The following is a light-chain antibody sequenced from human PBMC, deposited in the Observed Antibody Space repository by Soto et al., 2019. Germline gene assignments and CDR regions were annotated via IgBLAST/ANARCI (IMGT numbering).Light chain of an antibody. V-gene: IGKV3-20*01. CDR1: QSVSSSY. J-gene: IGKJ4*01. Sequence: EIVLTQSPGTLSLSPGERATLSCRASQSVSSSYLAWYQQKPGQAPRLLIYGASSRATGIPDRFSGSGSATDFTLTISRLETEDFAVDYCQQYGSSPRWTFGGGTKVEIK. CDR2: GAS. CDR3: QQYGSSPRWT.